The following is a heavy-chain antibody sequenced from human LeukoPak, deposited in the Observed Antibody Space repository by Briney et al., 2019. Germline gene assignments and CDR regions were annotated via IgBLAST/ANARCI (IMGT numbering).Heavy chain of an antibody. Sequence: ASVKVSCKASGYTFTSYDINWVRPATGQGLEWMGWMNPNSGNTGYAQKFQGRVTITRNTSISTAYMELSSLRSEDTAVYYCARGRATMVRGVIENSHYFDYWGQGTLVTVSS. CDR3: ARGRATMVRGVIENSHYFDY. J-gene: IGHJ4*02. V-gene: IGHV1-8*03. D-gene: IGHD3-10*01. CDR1: GYTFTSYD. CDR2: MNPNSGNT.